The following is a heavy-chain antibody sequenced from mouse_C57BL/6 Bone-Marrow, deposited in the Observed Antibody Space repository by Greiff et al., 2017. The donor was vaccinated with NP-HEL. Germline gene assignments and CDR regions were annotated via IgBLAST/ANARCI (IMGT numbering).Heavy chain of an antibody. V-gene: IGHV1-4*01. CDR1: GYTFTSYT. J-gene: IGHJ3*01. Sequence: QVHVKQSGAELARPGASVKMSCKASGYTFTSYTMHWVKQRPGQGLEWIGYINPSSGYTKYNQKFKDKATLTADKSSSTAYMQLSSLTSEDSAVYYCANFYYYGSTTWFAYWGQGTLVTVSA. CDR2: INPSSGYT. CDR3: ANFYYYGSTTWFAY. D-gene: IGHD1-1*01.